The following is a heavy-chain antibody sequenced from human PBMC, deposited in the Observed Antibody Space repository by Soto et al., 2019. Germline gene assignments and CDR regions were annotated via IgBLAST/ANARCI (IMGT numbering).Heavy chain of an antibody. CDR3: ARSQNIVYYMDV. CDR2: IYPGDSVT. V-gene: IGHV5-51*01. J-gene: IGHJ6*03. D-gene: IGHD3-22*01. Sequence: PGESLKISCKGSGYSFTSYWIAWVRQMPGKGLEWMGIIYPGDSVTRYSPSFQGQVTISADKSITTAYLQWSSLKASDTAVYYCARSQNIVYYMDVWGKGTTVTVSS. CDR1: GYSFTSYW.